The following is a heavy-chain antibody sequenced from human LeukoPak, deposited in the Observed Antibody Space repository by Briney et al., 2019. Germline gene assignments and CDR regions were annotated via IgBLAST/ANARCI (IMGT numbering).Heavy chain of an antibody. CDR1: GGSISSYY. V-gene: IGHV4-4*07. D-gene: IGHD4-17*01. CDR3: ARDWYGDYGDAFDI. Sequence: KSSETLSLTCTVSGGSISSYYWSWIRQAAGKGLEWVGFIYTSGSTNYNPSLKSGVTMSVDTSKNQFSLQLSSVNAADTAVYYCARDWYGDYGDAFDIWGQGTMVPVSS. CDR2: IYTSGST. J-gene: IGHJ3*02.